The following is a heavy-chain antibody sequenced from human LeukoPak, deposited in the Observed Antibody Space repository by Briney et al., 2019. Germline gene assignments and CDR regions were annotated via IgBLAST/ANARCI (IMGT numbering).Heavy chain of an antibody. CDR3: ASHYSGYDSHFDY. V-gene: IGHV4-31*03. J-gene: IGHJ4*02. CDR1: GGSISSGGYY. D-gene: IGHD5-12*01. Sequence: SQTLSLTCTVPGGSISSGGYYWSWIRQHPGKGLEWIGYIYYSGSTYYNPSLKSRVTISVDTSKNQFSLKLSSVTAADTAVYYCASHYSGYDSHFDYWGQGTLVTVSS. CDR2: IYYSGST.